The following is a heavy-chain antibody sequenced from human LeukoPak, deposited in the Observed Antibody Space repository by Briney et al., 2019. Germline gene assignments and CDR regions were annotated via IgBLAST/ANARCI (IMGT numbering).Heavy chain of an antibody. CDR1: GGSISSSSYY. Sequence: SETLSLTCTVSGGSISSSSYYWGWIRQPPGKGLEWIGSMHYSGSSYYNPTLKSRVTISVDTSKNQFSLKLSSVTAADTAVYYCARDHRGYSRDWFDPWGQGTLVTVSS. V-gene: IGHV4-39*07. D-gene: IGHD1-1*01. CDR3: ARDHRGYSRDWFDP. J-gene: IGHJ5*02. CDR2: MHYSGSS.